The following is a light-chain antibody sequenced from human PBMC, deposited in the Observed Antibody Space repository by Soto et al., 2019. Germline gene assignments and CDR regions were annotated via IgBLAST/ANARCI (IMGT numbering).Light chain of an antibody. J-gene: IGLJ1*01. CDR1: SSDVGGYNY. CDR3: SSYTSTSTPFV. Sequence: QSALTQPASVSGSPGQSITISCTGTSSDVGGYNYVSWYQQHPGKAPKLIISEVSNRPSGVSNRFSGSKSGNTASLTISGLQAADEADYYCSSYTSTSTPFVFGTGTKLTV. V-gene: IGLV2-14*01. CDR2: EVS.